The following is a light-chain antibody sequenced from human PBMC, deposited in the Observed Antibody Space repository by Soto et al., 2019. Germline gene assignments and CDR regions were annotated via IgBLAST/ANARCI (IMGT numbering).Light chain of an antibody. Sequence: DIELTQSPVTLSLSPGESATLFCRASQNVDNYLAWYQQKPGQASRLLMYDASKRATGIPTRFSGTGSGTDFTLTVSSLGPEDSAVYYCQQRTNWPLYTFGQGTKLEIK. CDR2: DAS. CDR3: QQRTNWPLYT. CDR1: QNVDNY. V-gene: IGKV3-11*01. J-gene: IGKJ2*01.